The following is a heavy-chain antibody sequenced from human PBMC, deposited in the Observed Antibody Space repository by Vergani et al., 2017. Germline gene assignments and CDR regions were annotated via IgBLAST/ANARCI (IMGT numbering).Heavy chain of an antibody. V-gene: IGHV4-31*03. CDR1: GGSISSGGYY. Sequence: QVQLQESGPGLVKPSQTLSLTCTVSGGSISSGGYYWSWIRQHPGKGLEWIVYIYYSGSTYYNPSLKSRVTISVDTSKNQFSLKLSSVTAADTAVYYCARGLTGYYNVEVWFDPWGQGTLVTVSS. D-gene: IGHD3-9*01. CDR3: ARGLTGYYNVEVWFDP. J-gene: IGHJ5*02. CDR2: IYYSGST.